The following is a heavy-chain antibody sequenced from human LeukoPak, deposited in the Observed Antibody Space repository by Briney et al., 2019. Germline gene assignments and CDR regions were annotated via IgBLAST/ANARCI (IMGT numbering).Heavy chain of an antibody. CDR1: GFTFSSYE. V-gene: IGHV3-48*03. J-gene: IGHJ4*02. CDR3: AREWEVPRYLDY. Sequence: GSLRLSCAASGFTFSSYEMNWVRQAPGKGLEWVSKISSSGSTINYADSVKGRFTNSRDNAKNSLYLQTNSLRAEDTAVYYCAREWEVPRYLDYWGRGSLVIVSS. CDR2: ISSSGSTI. D-gene: IGHD1-26*01.